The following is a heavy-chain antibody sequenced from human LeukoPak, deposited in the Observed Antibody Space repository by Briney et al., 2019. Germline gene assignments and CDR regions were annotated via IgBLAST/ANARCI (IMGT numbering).Heavy chain of an antibody. V-gene: IGHV1-3*01. CDR3: ARGDGSGSSYYYGMDV. Sequence: ASVKVSCKASGYTFTSYAMHWVRQAPGQRLEWMGWINAGNGNTKYSQKFQGRVTITRDTSASTAYMELSSLRSEDTAVYYCARGDGSGSSYYYGMDVWGQGTTVTVSS. D-gene: IGHD3-10*01. CDR1: GYTFTSYA. CDR2: INAGNGNT. J-gene: IGHJ6*02.